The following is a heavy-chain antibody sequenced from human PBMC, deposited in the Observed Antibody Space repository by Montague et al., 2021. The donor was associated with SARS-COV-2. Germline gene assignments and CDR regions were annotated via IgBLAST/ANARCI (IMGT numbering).Heavy chain of an antibody. V-gene: IGHV4-39*01. CDR2: ISYSGKT. J-gene: IGHJ4*02. CDR3: ARHADWMVWTGELTELEY. D-gene: IGHD3-16*01. Sequence: SETLSLTCTVSGGSISSRNSYWGWVRQPPGKGLEWIGTISYSGKTYYNPSLKSRVTLSVDTSKNHFSLKLASVTAADTAPYYCARHADWMVWTGELTELEYWGQGTLVTVSS. CDR1: GGSISSRNSY.